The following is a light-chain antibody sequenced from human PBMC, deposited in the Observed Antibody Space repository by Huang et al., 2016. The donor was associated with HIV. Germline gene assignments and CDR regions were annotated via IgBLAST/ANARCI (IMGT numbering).Light chain of an antibody. CDR3: QQSFSTPRT. V-gene: IGKV1-39*01. J-gene: IGKJ1*01. Sequence: DIQMTQSPSSLSASLVDRVTITCRARHTISNFLNWSRQKPGKAPSLLISAASSSQSGVPSRFSVSGSGTDFTLTISSLQPEDIATYYCQQSFSTPRTFGQGTRVEIK. CDR2: AAS. CDR1: HTISNF.